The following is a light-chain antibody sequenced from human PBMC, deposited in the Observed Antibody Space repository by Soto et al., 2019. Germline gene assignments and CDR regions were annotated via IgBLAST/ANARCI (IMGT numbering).Light chain of an antibody. Sequence: SVLKQPASVSGAHGQRVTISCTGSSSNIGAGYDVHWYQQLPGTAPKLLIYGNSNRPSGVPDRFSGSKSGTSASLAITGLQAEDEADYYCQSYDSSLTSYVFGTGTRSPS. CDR1: SSNIGAGYD. CDR2: GNS. J-gene: IGLJ1*01. V-gene: IGLV1-40*01. CDR3: QSYDSSLTSYV.